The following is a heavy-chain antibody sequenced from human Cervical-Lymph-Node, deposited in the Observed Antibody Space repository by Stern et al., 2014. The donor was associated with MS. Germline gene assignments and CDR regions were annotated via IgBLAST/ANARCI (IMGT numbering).Heavy chain of an antibody. J-gene: IGHJ6*02. Sequence: VQLVQSGGGLVQPGGSLRLSCAGSGFSLSSYWMSWVRPAPGKGPELVATIKQDGSERYYVDSVKGRFTISRDNSKNSVFLQMNSLRVDDTSVYYCARDCGSGSCYQTQYYYGVDVWGQGTTVIVSS. D-gene: IGHD2-15*01. V-gene: IGHV3-7*01. CDR2: IKQDGSER. CDR1: GFSLSSYW. CDR3: ARDCGSGSCYQTQYYYGVDV.